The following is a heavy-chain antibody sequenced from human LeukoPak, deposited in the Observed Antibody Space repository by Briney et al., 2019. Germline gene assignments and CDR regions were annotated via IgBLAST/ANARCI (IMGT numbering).Heavy chain of an antibody. CDR2: ISYDGSNK. V-gene: IGHV3-30-3*01. D-gene: IGHD3-10*01. J-gene: IGHJ6*02. Sequence: PGGSLRLSCAASGFTFSSYALHWVRQAPGKGLEWVSVISYDGSNKYYADSVKGRFTISRDNSENTLYLQMNSLRAEDTALYYCARVNQQYYYGSGIYRFYYYGMDVWGQGTTVTVSS. CDR3: ARVNQQYYYGSGIYRFYYYGMDV. CDR1: GFTFSSYA.